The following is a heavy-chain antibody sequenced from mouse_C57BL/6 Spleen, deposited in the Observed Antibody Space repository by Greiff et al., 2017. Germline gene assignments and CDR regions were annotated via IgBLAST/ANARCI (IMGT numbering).Heavy chain of an antibody. CDR2: LGPGSGST. D-gene: IGHD2-5*01. Sequence: VQLQQSGAELVKPGASVKISCKASGYTFTDYYINWVNQRPGQGLEWIGKLGPGSGSTYYNEKFKGKATLTADKSSSTAYMQLSSLTSEDSAVYFCARSYSKGAMDYWGQGTSVTVSS. V-gene: IGHV1-77*01. CDR1: GYTFTDYY. CDR3: ARSYSKGAMDY. J-gene: IGHJ4*01.